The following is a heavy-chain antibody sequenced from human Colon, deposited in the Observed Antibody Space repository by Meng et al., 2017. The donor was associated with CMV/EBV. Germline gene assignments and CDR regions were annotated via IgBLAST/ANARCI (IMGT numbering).Heavy chain of an antibody. CDR1: GFTFSSYW. J-gene: IGHJ4*02. V-gene: IGHV3-74*01. Sequence: GESLKISCAASGFTFSSYWMHWVRQAPGEGLVWVSRINTDGSRTNYADSVEGRFTSSRDNAKNTLYLQMSSLRAEDTAVYYCATDPYDVWSGDPTYHFDYWGQGTLVTVSS. CDR3: ATDPYDVWSGDPTYHFDY. CDR2: INTDGSRT. D-gene: IGHD3-3*01.